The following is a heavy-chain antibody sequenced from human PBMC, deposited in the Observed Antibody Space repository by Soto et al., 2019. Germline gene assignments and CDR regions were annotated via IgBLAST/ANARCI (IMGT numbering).Heavy chain of an antibody. Sequence: QVQLVQSGAEVKKSGSSVKVSCKASGGTFSSYAISWVRQAPGQGLEWMGGIIPIFGTANYAQKFQGRVTITADESTSTAYMELSSLRSEDTAVYYCARDGIGHSSSWYDYWGQGTLVTVSS. CDR2: IIPIFGTA. CDR3: ARDGIGHSSSWYDY. D-gene: IGHD6-13*01. CDR1: GGTFSSYA. V-gene: IGHV1-69*01. J-gene: IGHJ4*02.